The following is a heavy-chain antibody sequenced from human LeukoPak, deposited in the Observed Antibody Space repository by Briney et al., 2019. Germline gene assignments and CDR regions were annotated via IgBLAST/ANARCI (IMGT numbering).Heavy chain of an antibody. Sequence: SVKVSCKASGYTFTVYYMHWVRQAPGQGLEWMGWINPNSGGTNYAQKFQGWVTMTRDTSISTAYMELSRPTSDDTAVYYCARGPPSRDGYTPFDYWGQGTLVTVSS. CDR1: GYTFTVYY. D-gene: IGHD5-24*01. J-gene: IGHJ4*02. CDR2: INPNSGGT. V-gene: IGHV1-2*04. CDR3: ARGPPSRDGYTPFDY.